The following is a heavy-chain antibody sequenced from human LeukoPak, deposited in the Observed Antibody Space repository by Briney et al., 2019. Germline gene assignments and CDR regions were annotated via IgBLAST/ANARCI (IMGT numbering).Heavy chain of an antibody. D-gene: IGHD2-2*01. Sequence: GGSLRLSCAASGLTVSTSFMSWVRQSPGKGLEWVSSISWSGDRMGYADAVKGRFTISRDNAKNSLFLQMNSLRVEDTALYYCAKDLGGSATTVWGQGTLVTVSS. CDR2: ISWSGDRM. V-gene: IGHV3-20*04. CDR3: AKDLGGSATTV. CDR1: GLTVSTSF. J-gene: IGHJ4*02.